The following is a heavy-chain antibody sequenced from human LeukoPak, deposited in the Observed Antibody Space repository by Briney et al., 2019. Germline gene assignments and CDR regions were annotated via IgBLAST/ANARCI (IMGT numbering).Heavy chain of an antibody. Sequence: ASVKVSCKASGYTFTSYGITWVRQAPGQGLEWMGWISAYNGNTNYAQKFQGRVTMTTDTSTSTASMELRSLRSDDTAVYYCARVISSGWSYLGYWGQETLVTVSS. D-gene: IGHD6-19*01. CDR1: GYTFTSYG. J-gene: IGHJ4*02. V-gene: IGHV1-18*01. CDR2: ISAYNGNT. CDR3: ARVISSGWSYLGY.